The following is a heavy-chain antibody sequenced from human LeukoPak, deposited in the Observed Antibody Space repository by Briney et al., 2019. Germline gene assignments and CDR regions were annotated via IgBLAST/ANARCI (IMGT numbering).Heavy chain of an antibody. Sequence: EGSLRLSCTASGFTFSAYAMHWVRQAPGKGLEWVAVISYDETNYYYAESVKGRFSISRDDSKNTLVLQMNSLTTEDTGVYYCARARTGSYYSTFEHWGPGTLVSVSS. J-gene: IGHJ1*01. CDR2: ISYDETNY. D-gene: IGHD1-26*01. V-gene: IGHV3-30*04. CDR3: ARARTGSYYSTFEH. CDR1: GFTFSAYA.